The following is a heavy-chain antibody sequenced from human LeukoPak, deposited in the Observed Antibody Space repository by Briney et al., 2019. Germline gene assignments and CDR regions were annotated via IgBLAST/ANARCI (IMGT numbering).Heavy chain of an antibody. CDR1: GYTFTGYY. J-gene: IGHJ4*02. CDR3: ARDSSIAVAGNDY. Sequence: ASVKVSCKASGYTFTGYYMHWVRQAPGQGLEWMGWINPNSGGTIYAQKFQGRVTMTRDTSISTAYMELSRLRSDDTAVYYCARDSSIAVAGNDYWGQGTLVTVSS. CDR2: INPNSGGT. D-gene: IGHD6-19*01. V-gene: IGHV1-2*02.